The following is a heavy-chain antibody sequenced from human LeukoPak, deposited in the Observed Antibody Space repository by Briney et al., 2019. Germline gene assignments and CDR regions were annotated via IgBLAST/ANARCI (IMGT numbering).Heavy chain of an antibody. J-gene: IGHJ6*02. CDR2: IIPIFGTA. V-gene: IGHV1-69*13. D-gene: IGHD2-21*02. CDR3: ACGGDSLYYYYGMDV. Sequence: SVKVSCKASGYTFTIYDISWVRQAPGQGLEWMGGIIPIFGTANYAQKFQGRVTITADESTSTAYMELSSLRSEDTAVYYCACGGDSLYYYYGMDVWGQGTTVTVSS. CDR1: GYTFTIYD.